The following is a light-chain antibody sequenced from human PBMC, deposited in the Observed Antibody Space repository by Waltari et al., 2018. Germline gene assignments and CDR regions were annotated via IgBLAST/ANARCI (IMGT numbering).Light chain of an antibody. CDR2: GAS. V-gene: IGKV3-20*01. CDR1: QGVSRA. J-gene: IGKJ1*01. CDR3: QHYVSLPVT. Sequence: VLTQPPGTLSLSPGARATLSCRASQGVSRALAWYQQNPCQAPRLLIYGASNRATGIPDRFSCSGSGTDFSLIISRLEPEDFAVYYCQHYVSLPVTFGQGTKVEIK.